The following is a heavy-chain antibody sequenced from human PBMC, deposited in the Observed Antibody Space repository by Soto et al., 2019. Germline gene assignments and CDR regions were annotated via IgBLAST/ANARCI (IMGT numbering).Heavy chain of an antibody. CDR2: ISGSGGST. CDR1: GFAVSSKY. CDR3: AKQWQWLAILYYFDY. Sequence: GGSLRLSCAASGFAVSSKYMTWVRQAPGKGLEWVSAISGSGGSTYYADSVKGRFTISRDNSKNTLYLQMNSLRAEDTAVYYCAKQWQWLAILYYFDYWGQGTLVTVSS. D-gene: IGHD6-19*01. V-gene: IGHV3-23*01. J-gene: IGHJ4*02.